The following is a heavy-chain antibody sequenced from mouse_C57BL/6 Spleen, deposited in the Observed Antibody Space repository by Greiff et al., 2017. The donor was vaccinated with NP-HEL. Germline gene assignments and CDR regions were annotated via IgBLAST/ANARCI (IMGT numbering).Heavy chain of an antibody. CDR3: ARGQGYGKGWYFDV. Sequence: VQLVESGAELVKPGASVKISCKASGYAFSSYWMNWVKQRPGKGLEWIGQLYPGDGDTNYNGKFKGKGTLTADKSSSTAYMQLSSLTPEDSAVYFCARGQGYGKGWYFDVWGTGTTVTVAS. D-gene: IGHD2-1*01. J-gene: IGHJ1*03. V-gene: IGHV1-80*01. CDR1: GYAFSSYW. CDR2: LYPGDGDT.